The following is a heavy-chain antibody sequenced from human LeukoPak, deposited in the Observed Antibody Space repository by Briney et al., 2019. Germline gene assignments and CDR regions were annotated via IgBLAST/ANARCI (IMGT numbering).Heavy chain of an antibody. CDR1: GGSISSGDYY. CDR2: IYYSGST. Sequence: SETLSLTCTVSGGSISSGDYYWSWIRQPPGKGLEWIGYIYYSGSTYYNPSLKSRVTISVDTSKNQFSLKLSSVTAADTAVYYCARAGPYCSSTSCYGGWFDPWGQGTLVTVSS. D-gene: IGHD2-2*01. V-gene: IGHV4-30-4*02. CDR3: ARAGPYCSSTSCYGGWFDP. J-gene: IGHJ5*02.